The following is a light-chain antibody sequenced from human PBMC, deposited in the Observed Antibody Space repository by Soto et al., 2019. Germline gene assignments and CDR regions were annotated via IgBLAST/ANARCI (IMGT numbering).Light chain of an antibody. CDR1: QTIYTH. Sequence: DIQMTQSPSSLSASVGDRVIITCRASQTIYTHLNWYQQKPWKAPKLLISATYFLQSGVPSRFSGSGSGTDFTLTINSLEPEDFATYYCQQSSSSPITFVQGTRLESK. CDR2: ATY. V-gene: IGKV1-39*01. CDR3: QQSSSSPIT. J-gene: IGKJ5*01.